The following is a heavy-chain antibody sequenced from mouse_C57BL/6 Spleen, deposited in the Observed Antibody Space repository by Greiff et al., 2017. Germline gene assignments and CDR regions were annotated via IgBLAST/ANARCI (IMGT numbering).Heavy chain of an antibody. CDR2: IYPSDSET. CDR3: ARSYGYDGLYYFDY. CDR1: GYTFTSYW. J-gene: IGHJ2*01. D-gene: IGHD2-2*01. Sequence: QVQLQQPGAELVRPGSSVKLSCKASGYTFTSYWMDWVKQRPGQGLEWIGNIYPSDSETHYNQKFKDKATLTVDKSSSTAYMQLSSLTSEDSAVYYCARSYGYDGLYYFDYWGQCTTLTVSS. V-gene: IGHV1-61*01.